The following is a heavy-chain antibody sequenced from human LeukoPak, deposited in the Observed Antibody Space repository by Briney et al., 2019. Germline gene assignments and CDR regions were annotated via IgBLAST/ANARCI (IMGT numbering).Heavy chain of an antibody. CDR2: LNEDGSSA. Sequence: GGSLTVSCVASGFTSSSYGMTWVRQGPGKGLMWVSRLNEDGSSADYADSVKGRFTMSRDNAKGKVFLEMRSLTVEDTAIYFCVRERIYYSDLAYKEREHFDPWGRGTLVPVSS. J-gene: IGHJ5*02. D-gene: IGHD1-26*01. V-gene: IGHV3-74*01. CDR1: GFTSSSYG. CDR3: VRERIYYSDLAYKEREHFDP.